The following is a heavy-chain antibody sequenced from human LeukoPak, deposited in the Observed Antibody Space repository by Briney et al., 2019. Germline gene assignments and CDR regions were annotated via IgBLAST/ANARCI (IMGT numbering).Heavy chain of an antibody. CDR1: GITFSSYW. CDR2: IKQDGSDK. V-gene: IGHV3-7*04. Sequence: GGSLRLSCAASGITFSSYWMSWVRQAPGKGLEWVANIKQDGSDKYYVDSVKGRFTISRDNAKNSLYLQLNSLTAEDTAVYYCARLLGGNYFDNRGQGTLVTVSS. J-gene: IGHJ4*02. CDR3: ARLLGGNYFDN. D-gene: IGHD1-26*01.